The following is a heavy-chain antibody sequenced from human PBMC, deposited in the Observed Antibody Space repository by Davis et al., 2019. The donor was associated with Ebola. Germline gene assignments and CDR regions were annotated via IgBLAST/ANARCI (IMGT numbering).Heavy chain of an antibody. D-gene: IGHD3-10*01. CDR2: IYHSGST. J-gene: IGHJ4*02. Sequence: SEILSLTCAVSGGSISSSNWWSWVRQPPGKGLEWIGEIYHSGSTNYNPSLKSRVTISVDKSKNQFSLKLSSVTAADTAVYYCARDRGMVQGGLFDYWGQGTLVTVSS. CDR1: GGSISSSNW. CDR3: ARDRGMVQGGLFDY. V-gene: IGHV4-4*02.